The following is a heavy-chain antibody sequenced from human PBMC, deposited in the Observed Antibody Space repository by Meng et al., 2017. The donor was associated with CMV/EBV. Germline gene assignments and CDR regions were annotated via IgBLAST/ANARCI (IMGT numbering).Heavy chain of an antibody. V-gene: IGHV3-7*04. CDR1: GFTFSSYS. CDR3: ARGGSNYDLVWFDP. CDR2: IKQDGSEK. Sequence: GESLKISCAASGFTFSSYSMNWVRQAPGKGLEWVANIKQDGSEKYYVDSVKGRFTISRDNAKNSLYLQMNSLRAEDMAVYYCARGGSNYDLVWFDPWGQGTLVTVSS. J-gene: IGHJ5*02. D-gene: IGHD4-11*01.